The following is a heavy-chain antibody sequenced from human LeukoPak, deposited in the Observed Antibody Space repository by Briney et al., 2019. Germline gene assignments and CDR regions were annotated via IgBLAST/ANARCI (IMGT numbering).Heavy chain of an antibody. CDR2: IKQDGSET. J-gene: IGHJ6*03. V-gene: IGHV3-7*03. CDR3: ARAPYFKDIVVVPAARDYYYYMDV. D-gene: IGHD2-2*01. Sequence: PGGSLRLSCAASGFTFSSYWMSWVRQAPGKGLEWVANIKQDGSETYYVVSVKGRFTISRDNAKNSLYLQMNSLRAEDTAVYYCARAPYFKDIVVVPAARDYYYYMDVWGKGTTVTVSS. CDR1: GFTFSSYW.